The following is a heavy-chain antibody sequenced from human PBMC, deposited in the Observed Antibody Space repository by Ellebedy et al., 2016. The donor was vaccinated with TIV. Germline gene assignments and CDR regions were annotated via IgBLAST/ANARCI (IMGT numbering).Heavy chain of an antibody. J-gene: IGHJ2*01. Sequence: MPSETLSLTCTVSNYSINRGYYWGWIRQLPEKGLEWIGSIYYTGSTNYNPSLKSRVTISVDTSKNQISLTLMTSVSAADTAVYYCARVAITAAVGGGYFDLWGRGTLVTVSS. CDR2: IYYTGST. V-gene: IGHV4-38-2*02. D-gene: IGHD6-13*01. CDR3: ARVAITAAVGGGYFDL. CDR1: NYSINRGYY.